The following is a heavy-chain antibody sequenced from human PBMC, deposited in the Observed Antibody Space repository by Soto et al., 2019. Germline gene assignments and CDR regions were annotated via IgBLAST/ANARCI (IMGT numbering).Heavy chain of an antibody. CDR2: VYYTGGT. CDR3: ASEGHLREKYNWFGL. Sequence: QVKLQESGPRLVKPSQTLSLTCNVSGDSLTSTNNYWAWIRHLPGKGLEWIGYVYYTGGTYFNPSLMSRLSVSVDTSPNQFSLTLSSVTVADTAVYYCASEGHLREKYNWFGLWGQGTLVTVSS. J-gene: IGHJ5*02. CDR1: GDSLTSTNNY. V-gene: IGHV4-31*03.